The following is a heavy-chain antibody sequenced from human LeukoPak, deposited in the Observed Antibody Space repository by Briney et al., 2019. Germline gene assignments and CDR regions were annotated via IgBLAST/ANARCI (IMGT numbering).Heavy chain of an antibody. CDR1: GFTLSSYG. Sequence: GGSLRLSCAASGFTLSSYGVSWVRQAPGEGVVGVSAICGSGGSTYYPPSVKGRFTISRDNSKNTLYLQMNSLRAEDTAVYYCARGHYYDSSGYYYALLYWGQGTLVTVSS. V-gene: IGHV3-23*01. CDR3: ARGHYYDSSGYYYALLY. D-gene: IGHD3-22*01. J-gene: IGHJ4*02. CDR2: ICGSGGST.